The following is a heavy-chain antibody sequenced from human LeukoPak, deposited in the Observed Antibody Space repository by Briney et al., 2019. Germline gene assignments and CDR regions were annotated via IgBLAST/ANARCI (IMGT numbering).Heavy chain of an antibody. J-gene: IGHJ1*01. CDR1: GFTFSDYA. D-gene: IGHD1-26*01. Sequence: SGGSLRLSCAASGFTFSDYAMNWVRQAPGKGLEWVSGISGSGGATNYADSVKGRFTISRDNSKNTLYLQMNSLRAEDTAVYYCGGVRIQHWGQGTLVTVSS. CDR3: GGVRIQH. CDR2: ISGSGGAT. V-gene: IGHV3-23*01.